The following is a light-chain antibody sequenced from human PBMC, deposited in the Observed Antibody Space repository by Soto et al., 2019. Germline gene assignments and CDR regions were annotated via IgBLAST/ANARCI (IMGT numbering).Light chain of an antibody. CDR2: AAS. CDR3: QQYYSFPWT. J-gene: IGKJ1*01. CDR1: QGISSY. Sequence: AIRMPQSPSALSASTGDRVTITCRASQGISSYLAWYQQKPGKAPELLIYAASTLQSGVPSRFSGSGSGTDFTLTISCLQSEDFATYYCQQYYSFPWTFGQGTKVDIK. V-gene: IGKV1-8*01.